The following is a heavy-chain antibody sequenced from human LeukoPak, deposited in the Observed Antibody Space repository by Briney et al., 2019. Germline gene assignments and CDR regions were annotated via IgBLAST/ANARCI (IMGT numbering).Heavy chain of an antibody. CDR2: TYYRSKWYN. Sequence: SQTLSLTCAISGDSVSSNSAAWNWIRQSPSRGLEWLGRTYYRSKWYNDYAVSVKSRITINPDTSKNQFSLQLNSVTPEDTAVYYCAREGWELPTNKATTYYFDYWGQGTLVTVSS. V-gene: IGHV6-1*01. D-gene: IGHD1-26*01. CDR3: AREGWELPTNKATTYYFDY. J-gene: IGHJ4*02. CDR1: GDSVSSNSAA.